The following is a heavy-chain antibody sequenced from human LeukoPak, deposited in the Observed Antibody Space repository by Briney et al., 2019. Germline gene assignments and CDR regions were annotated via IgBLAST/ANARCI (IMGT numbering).Heavy chain of an antibody. D-gene: IGHD5-18*01. CDR2: INRGGSST. CDR1: GFTFSTYW. CDR3: ARGGGYSYGYVDY. J-gene: IGHJ4*02. Sequence: GGSLRLSCAASGFTFSTYWMHWVRQAPGKGLVWVSRINRGGSSTTHADSVKGRFTISRDNAKSTLYLQMNSLRAEDTAVYYCARGGGYSYGYVDYWGQGTLVTVSS. V-gene: IGHV3-74*01.